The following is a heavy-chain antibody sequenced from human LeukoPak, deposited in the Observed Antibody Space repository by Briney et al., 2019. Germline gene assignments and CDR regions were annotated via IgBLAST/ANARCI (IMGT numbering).Heavy chain of an antibody. J-gene: IGHJ4*02. D-gene: IGHD6-19*01. CDR1: GFTFSSYA. V-gene: IGHV3-23*01. CDR3: AGGSSGWYYFDF. CDR2: ISGSGGST. Sequence: PGGSLRLSCAASGFTFSSYAMSWVRQAPGKGLKWVSGISGSGGSTYYADSVKGRFIISRDNSKNTLYLQMNSLRAEDTAVYYCAGGSSGWYYFDFWGQGTLVTVSS.